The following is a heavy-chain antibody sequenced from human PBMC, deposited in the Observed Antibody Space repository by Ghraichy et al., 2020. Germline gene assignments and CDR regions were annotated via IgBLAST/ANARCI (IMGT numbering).Heavy chain of an antibody. Sequence: SETLSLTCAVSGDSISIRCYSWNWIRQSPGKGLEWIGYISHGGDTSYNPSLKSRVIVSVDRSKNQFSLRLSSVTAADTAVYYCARGYGCTFDYGGQETLVPFSS. D-gene: IGHD4-17*01. V-gene: IGHV4-30-2*06. CDR2: ISHGGDT. CDR1: GDSISIRCYS. J-gene: IGHJ4*02. CDR3: ARGYGCTFDY.